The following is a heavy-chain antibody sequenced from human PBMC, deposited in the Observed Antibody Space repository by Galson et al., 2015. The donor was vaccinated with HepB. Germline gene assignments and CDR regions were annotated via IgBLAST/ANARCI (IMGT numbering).Heavy chain of an antibody. CDR3: ARDSGYVSGWYAGRGGFDY. V-gene: IGHV3-30*03. CDR1: GFTFNNVW. Sequence: SLRLSCAATGFTFNNVWMNWVRQAPGKGLEWVTVISYDGRTQNYADSVMGRFTISRDNSKDTVYLQMSSLRADDTAVYYCARDSGYVSGWYAGRGGFDYWGQGALVIVSS. J-gene: IGHJ4*02. CDR2: ISYDGRTQ. D-gene: IGHD6-19*01.